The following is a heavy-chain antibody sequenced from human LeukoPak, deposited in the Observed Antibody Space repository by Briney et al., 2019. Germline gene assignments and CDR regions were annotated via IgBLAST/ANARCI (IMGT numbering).Heavy chain of an antibody. D-gene: IGHD3-22*01. CDR1: GFTVNNNY. CDR3: ARETSDYYDSSGYYFAFDY. J-gene: IGHJ4*02. Sequence: PGGSLRLSCTASGFTVNNNYMSWVRQAPGKGLEWVSVMYSGGSTYYADSVKGRFTTSRGNSKNKLYLQMSSLRAEDTAVYYCARETSDYYDSSGYYFAFDYWGQGSLVTVSS. CDR2: MYSGGST. V-gene: IGHV3-66*02.